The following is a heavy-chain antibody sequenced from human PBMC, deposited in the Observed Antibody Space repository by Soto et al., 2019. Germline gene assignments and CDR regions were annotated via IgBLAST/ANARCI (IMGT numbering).Heavy chain of an antibody. J-gene: IGHJ6*02. V-gene: IGHV5-51*01. CDR3: ARHEYRGYRNDVYGMDV. CDR1: GYSFTSYW. Sequence: GESLKISCKGSGYSFTSYWIGWVRQMPGKGLEWMGIIYPGDSDTRYSPSFQGQVTISADKSINTAYLHWSSLKASDTAMYYCARHEYRGYRNDVYGMDVWGQGTTVTVSS. CDR2: IYPGDSDT. D-gene: IGHD5-18*01.